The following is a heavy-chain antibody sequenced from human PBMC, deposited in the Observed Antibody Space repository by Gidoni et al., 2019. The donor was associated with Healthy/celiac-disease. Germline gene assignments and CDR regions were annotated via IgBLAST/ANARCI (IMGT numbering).Heavy chain of an antibody. D-gene: IGHD2-15*01. CDR2: ISYDGSNQ. CDR1: GFTFSSYA. J-gene: IGHJ6*02. CDR3: ARVRVSATPPYYYYGMDV. V-gene: IGHV3-30-3*01. Sequence: QVQLVESGGGVVQPGRSLRLSCEASGFTFSSYAMHWVRQAPGKGLEWVAVISYDGSNQYYADSVKGRFTISRDNSKNTLYLQMNSLRAEDTAVYYCARVRVSATPPYYYYGMDVWGQGTTVTVSS.